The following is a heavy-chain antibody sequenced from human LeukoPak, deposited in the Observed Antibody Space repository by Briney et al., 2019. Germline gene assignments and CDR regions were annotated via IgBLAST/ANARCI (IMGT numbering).Heavy chain of an antibody. D-gene: IGHD5-24*01. CDR1: GYSFTSYW. Sequence: GESLKISCKGIGYSFTSYWIGWVRQMPGKGLEWMGIIYPGNSDTRYSPAFQGQVTLSADKSITTAYLQWSSLKASDTAMYYCARRGRDEYNYLGEYHYNGLEVWGQGTTVTVSS. J-gene: IGHJ6*02. CDR2: IYPGNSDT. CDR3: ARRGRDEYNYLGEYHYNGLEV. V-gene: IGHV5-51*01.